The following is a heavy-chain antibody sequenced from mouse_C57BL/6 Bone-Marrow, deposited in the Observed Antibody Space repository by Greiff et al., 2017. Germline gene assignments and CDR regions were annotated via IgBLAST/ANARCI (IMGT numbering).Heavy chain of an antibody. D-gene: IGHD2-3*01. CDR1: GYTFTSYT. V-gene: IGHV1-4*01. J-gene: IGHJ2*01. CDR3: ADGYYVEYYFDY. Sequence: VKVVESGAELARPGASVKMSCKASGYTFTSYTMHWVKPRPGQGLEWIGYINPSSGYTKYNQKFKDKATLTADKSSSTAYMQLSSLTSEDSAVYYCADGYYVEYYFDYWGQGTTLTVSS. CDR2: INPSSGYT.